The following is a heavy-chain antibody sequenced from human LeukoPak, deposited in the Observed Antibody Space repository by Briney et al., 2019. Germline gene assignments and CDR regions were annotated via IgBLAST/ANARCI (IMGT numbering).Heavy chain of an antibody. CDR1: GGSISGHY. Sequence: PSETLSLTCSVSGGSISGHYRTWLRQPPGKGLEWIGQIHYTGKPDYNPSLKSRITISVDTSKNQVSLQVSSVTAADSAIYYCARFGVDYDMDVWGHGTTVTVFS. V-gene: IGHV4-59*11. CDR2: IHYTGKP. D-gene: IGHD3-16*01. J-gene: IGHJ6*02. CDR3: ARFGVDYDMDV.